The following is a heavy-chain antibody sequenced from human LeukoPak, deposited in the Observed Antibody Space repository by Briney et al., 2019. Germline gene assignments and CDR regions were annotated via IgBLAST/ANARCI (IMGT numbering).Heavy chain of an antibody. CDR1: GYTFTTYT. D-gene: IGHD3-10*01. CDR2: INTGNGNT. CDR3: ARGARFRSYGSGTYYTSLPFDP. J-gene: IGHJ5*02. V-gene: IGHV1-3*03. Sequence: ASVKVSCKASGYTFTTYTMHWVRQAPGQRHEWMGCINTGNGNTKYSQEFQGRVTITRDTSASTAYMELSSLRSEDMAVYYCARGARFRSYGSGTYYTSLPFDPWGQGTLVTVSS.